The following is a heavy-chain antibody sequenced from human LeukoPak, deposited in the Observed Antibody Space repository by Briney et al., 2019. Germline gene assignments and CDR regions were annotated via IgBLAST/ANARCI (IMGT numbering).Heavy chain of an antibody. J-gene: IGHJ5*02. D-gene: IGHD6-19*01. CDR3: ARDEGGKYSSGWMSNWFDP. CDR2: VSHDGNEK. CDR1: GFTFSTFT. Sequence: PGGSLRLSCAASGFTFSTFTMRWVRQAPGKGLEWVAVVSHDGNEKFYADSVRGRFTISRDNSKNTLSLQMNSLRPEDTAVYYCARDEGGKYSSGWMSNWFDPWGQGTLVTVSS. V-gene: IGHV3-30-3*01.